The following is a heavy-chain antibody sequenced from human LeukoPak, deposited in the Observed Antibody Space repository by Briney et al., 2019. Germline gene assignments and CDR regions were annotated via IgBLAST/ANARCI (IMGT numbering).Heavy chain of an antibody. J-gene: IGHJ4*02. Sequence: PSQTLSLTCTVSGGSISSGGYYWSWIRQHPGKGLEWIGYIYYSGSTYYNPSLKSRVTISVDTSKNQFSLKLSSVTAADTAVYYCARASGNYYGSGSYYMKLWGQGTLVTVSS. CDR1: GGSISSGGYY. CDR2: IYYSGST. CDR3: ARASGNYYGSGSYYMKL. V-gene: IGHV4-31*03. D-gene: IGHD3-10*01.